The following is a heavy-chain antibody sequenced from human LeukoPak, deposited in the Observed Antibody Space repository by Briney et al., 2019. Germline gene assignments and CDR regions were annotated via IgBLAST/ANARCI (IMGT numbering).Heavy chain of an antibody. CDR2: ISSSSSYI. Sequence: PGGSLRLSCAASGFTFSSYSMNWVRQAPGKGLEWVSSISSSSSYIYYADSVKGRFTISRDDSENTAYLQMNSLKTEDTAVYYCTRLGGSSSGYAYYCGMDVWGQGTTVTVSS. V-gene: IGHV3-21*04. D-gene: IGHD3-22*01. J-gene: IGHJ6*02. CDR1: GFTFSSYS. CDR3: TRLGGSSSGYAYYCGMDV.